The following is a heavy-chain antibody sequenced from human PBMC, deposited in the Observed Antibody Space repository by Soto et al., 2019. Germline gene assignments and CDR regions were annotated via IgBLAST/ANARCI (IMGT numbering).Heavy chain of an antibody. CDR1: GYTFRNHW. CDR3: ATAEVDY. Sequence: LRLSCAVAGYTFRNHWMHWVRQAPGKGLEWVSRMNSDGSIINYKDSVKGRFTVSRDNAKNTLYLQMNSLRVEDTAVYYCATAEVDYWGPGTLVTVSS. V-gene: IGHV3-74*01. J-gene: IGHJ4*02. CDR2: MNSDGSII.